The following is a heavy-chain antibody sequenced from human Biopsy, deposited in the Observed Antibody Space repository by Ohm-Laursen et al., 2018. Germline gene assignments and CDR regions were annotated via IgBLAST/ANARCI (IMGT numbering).Heavy chain of an antibody. Sequence: TQTLTLTCTLSGFSLNTRGMSVTWIRQPPGKALEWLARIDWDDAKFYSESLKTRLTISKGTSENHVVLTLSDVAPVDTAAYYCARIPILVVPAAIVYRHRRHLQGLDVWGQGTTVIVSS. CDR3: ARIPILVVPAAIVYRHRRHLQGLDV. CDR2: IDWDDAK. V-gene: IGHV2-70*16. J-gene: IGHJ6*02. CDR1: GFSLNTRGMS. D-gene: IGHD2-2*02.